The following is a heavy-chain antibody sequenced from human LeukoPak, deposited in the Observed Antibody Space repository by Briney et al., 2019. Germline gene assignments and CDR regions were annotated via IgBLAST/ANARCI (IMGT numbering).Heavy chain of an antibody. CDR1: GGTFSSYA. Sequence: ASVKVSCKASGGTFSSYAISWVRQAPGQGLEWMGRIIPILGIANYAQKFQGRVTITADKSTSTAYMELSSLRSEDTAVYYCARAGYSSGPDAFDIWGERPMVTLSS. CDR3: ARAGYSSGPDAFDI. CDR2: IIPILGIA. V-gene: IGHV1-69*04. D-gene: IGHD6-19*01. J-gene: IGHJ3*02.